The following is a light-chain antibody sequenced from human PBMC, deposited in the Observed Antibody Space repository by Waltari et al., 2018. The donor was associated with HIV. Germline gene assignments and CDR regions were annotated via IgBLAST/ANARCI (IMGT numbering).Light chain of an antibody. Sequence: DLQLTQSPSTLSASVGDRLPIPCRSIQRISSWLAWYQQKPGKAPKLLIYKASSLESGVPSRFSGSGSGTEFTLTISSLQPDDFATYYCQQYNSYSWTFGQGTKVEIK. CDR1: QRISSW. V-gene: IGKV1-5*03. CDR2: KAS. CDR3: QQYNSYSWT. J-gene: IGKJ1*01.